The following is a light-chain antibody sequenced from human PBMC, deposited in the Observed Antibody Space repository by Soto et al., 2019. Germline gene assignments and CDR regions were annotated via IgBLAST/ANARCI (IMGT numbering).Light chain of an antibody. CDR1: QDISNY. CDR2: DAS. CDR3: QQYDNLPFT. Sequence: DIQMTQSPSSLSASVGDRVTITCQASQDISNYLNWYQQKPGKAPKLLIYDASNLETGVPSTFSGSGSGTDFTFTISSLQPEDIATYYCQQYDNLPFTFGPGTKVYIK. J-gene: IGKJ3*01. V-gene: IGKV1-33*01.